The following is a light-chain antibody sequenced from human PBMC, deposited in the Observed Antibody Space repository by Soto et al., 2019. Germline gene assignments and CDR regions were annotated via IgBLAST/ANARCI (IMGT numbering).Light chain of an antibody. V-gene: IGKV1-27*01. J-gene: IGKJ4*01. Sequence: DIQVTQSPASLSASVGDRITITCRTSQVITNDLAWYQQKPGKPPKLLISSASTLESGVPSRFSGSGFGTELTLTISNLQPEDFATYYCQKYNSLPPTFGGGTKVDIK. CDR2: SAS. CDR3: QKYNSLPPT. CDR1: QVITND.